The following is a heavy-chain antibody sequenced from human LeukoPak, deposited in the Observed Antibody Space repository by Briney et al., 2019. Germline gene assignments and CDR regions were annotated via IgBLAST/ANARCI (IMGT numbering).Heavy chain of an antibody. CDR2: ISYDGSNK. D-gene: IGHD6-19*01. CDR1: GFTFSSYA. V-gene: IGHV3-30-3*01. J-gene: IGHJ4*02. Sequence: GGSLRLSCAASGFTFSSYAMSWVRQAPGKGLEWVAVISYDGSNKYYADSVKGRFTISRDNSKNTLYLQMNSLRAEDTAVYYCARDTTSSGWYKIDYWGQGTLVTVSS. CDR3: ARDTTSSGWYKIDY.